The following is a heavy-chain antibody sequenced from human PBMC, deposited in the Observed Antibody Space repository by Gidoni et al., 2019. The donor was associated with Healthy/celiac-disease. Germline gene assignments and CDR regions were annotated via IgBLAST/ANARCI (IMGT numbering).Heavy chain of an antibody. V-gene: IGHV1-69*02. D-gene: IGHD3-3*01. J-gene: IGHJ4*02. CDR3: ARSGVVTPFDY. Sequence: QVQLVQSGAEVKQPGSSVTVSCTPSRGTFSSYTISWVRQAPGQGLEWMGRIIPILGIANYAQKFQGRVTITADKSTSTAYMELSSLRSEDTAVYYCARSGVVTPFDYWGQGTLVTVSS. CDR2: IIPILGIA. CDR1: RGTFSSYT.